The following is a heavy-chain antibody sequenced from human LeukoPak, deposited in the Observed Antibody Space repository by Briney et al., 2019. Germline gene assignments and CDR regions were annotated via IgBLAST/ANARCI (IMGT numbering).Heavy chain of an antibody. CDR3: ARPGTLTVGIFDS. CDR2: IDGDDDK. J-gene: IGHJ4*02. CDR1: GFSLNTYGLR. V-gene: IGHV2-70*04. Sequence: SGPALVKPTQTLTLTCSFSGFSLNTYGLRVSWIRQPPGRALEWLARIDGDDDKFYSPSLKSRLTISKDTSRNQVVLTMTNVDPADTATYYCARPGTLTVGIFDSWGQGTLVTVSS. D-gene: IGHD1-26*01.